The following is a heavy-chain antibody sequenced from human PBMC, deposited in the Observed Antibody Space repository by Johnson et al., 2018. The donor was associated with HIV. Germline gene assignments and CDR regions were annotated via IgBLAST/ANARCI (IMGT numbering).Heavy chain of an antibody. Sequence: VQLVESGGGVVRPGGSLRLSCAASGFTFDDYGMSWVRQAPGKGLEWVGRIKSKTDGGTTDYAAPVKGRFTISRDDSKNTLYLQMNSLKTEDTAVYYCAMDQNIVGANDVFDIWGQGTMVTVSS. V-gene: IGHV3-15*01. J-gene: IGHJ3*02. D-gene: IGHD1-26*01. CDR3: AMDQNIVGANDVFDI. CDR1: GFTFDDYG. CDR2: IKSKTDGGTT.